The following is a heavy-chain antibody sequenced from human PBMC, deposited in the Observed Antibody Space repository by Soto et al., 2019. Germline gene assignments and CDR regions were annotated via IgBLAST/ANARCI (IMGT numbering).Heavy chain of an antibody. CDR1: GFTFSSYG. CDR3: AKLRDFVVLPAGILDY. Sequence: GGSLRLSCAASGFTFSSYGISWIRLSPGKGLEWVSVISGGGDTTYYTPSVKGRFTISRDDFSITLYLQMNSLRTEDTAFFYCAKLRDFVVLPAGILDYWGPGTLVTVSS. CDR2: ISGGGDTT. V-gene: IGHV3-23*01. J-gene: IGHJ4*02. D-gene: IGHD2-8*01.